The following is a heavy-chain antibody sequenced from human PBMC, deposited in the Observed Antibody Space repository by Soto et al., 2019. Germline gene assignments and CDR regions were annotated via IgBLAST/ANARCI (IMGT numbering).Heavy chain of an antibody. CDR1: GYSFTSYW. J-gene: IGHJ6*02. D-gene: IGHD6-13*01. V-gene: IGHV5-51*01. Sequence: CKGSGYSFTSYWIGWVRQMPGKGLEWMGIIYPGDSDTRYSPSFQGQVTISADKSISTAYLQWSSLKASDTAIYYCARTAAAGKYYYGVDVWGQGTTVTVSS. CDR2: IYPGDSDT. CDR3: ARTAAAGKYYYGVDV.